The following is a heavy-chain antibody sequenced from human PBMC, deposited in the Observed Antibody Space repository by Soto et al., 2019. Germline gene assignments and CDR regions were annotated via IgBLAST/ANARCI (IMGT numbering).Heavy chain of an antibody. D-gene: IGHD5-18*01. CDR2: IYYSGST. Sequence: QVQLQESGPGLVKPSQTLSLTCTVSGGSISSGSYYWSWIRQHPGKGLEWIGYIYYSGSTYYNPSLQSRVTISVGTSKNPVSLKLSSVTAADTGVYYCASGIGERYSHGYWFDPWGQGTLVPVSS. CDR1: GGSISSGSYY. V-gene: IGHV4-31*03. J-gene: IGHJ5*02. CDR3: ASGIGERYSHGYWFDP.